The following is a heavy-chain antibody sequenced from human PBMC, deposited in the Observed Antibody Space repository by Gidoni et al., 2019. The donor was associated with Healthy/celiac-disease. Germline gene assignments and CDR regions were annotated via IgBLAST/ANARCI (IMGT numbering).Heavy chain of an antibody. V-gene: IGHV1-24*01. Sequence: QVQLVQSGAEVKKPGASVKVSCKVSGYTLTDLSMRWVRQAHGKGLEWMGGFDPEEGETIYAQKFQGRVTMTEDTSTDTAYMELSSLRSEDTAVYYCATYCSTSCYGDRVVAAAGTRYAFDIWGQGTMVTVSS. CDR3: ATYCSTSCYGDRVVAAAGTRYAFDI. J-gene: IGHJ3*02. D-gene: IGHD2-2*01. CDR1: GYTLTDLS. CDR2: FDPEEGET.